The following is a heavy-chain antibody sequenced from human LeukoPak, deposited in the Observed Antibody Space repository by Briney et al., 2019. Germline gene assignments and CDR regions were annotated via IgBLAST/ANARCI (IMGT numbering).Heavy chain of an antibody. CDR2: INNGGNYK. CDR3: ARRFCSTTNCFALDY. Sequence: GGSLRLSCAASGFTFSVYSMNWVRQAPGKGLEWVSSINNGGNYKYYADSVKGRLTISRDNAKNSLYLQMNSLRDEDTAVYYCARRFCSTTNCFALDYWGQGTLLTVSS. J-gene: IGHJ4*02. V-gene: IGHV3-21*01. D-gene: IGHD2-2*01. CDR1: GFTFSVYS.